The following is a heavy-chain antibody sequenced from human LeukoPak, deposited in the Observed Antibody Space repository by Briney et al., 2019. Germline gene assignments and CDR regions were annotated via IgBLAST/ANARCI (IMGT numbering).Heavy chain of an antibody. Sequence: GASVKVSCKASGGTFSSYAISWVRQAPGQGLEWMGGIIPIFGTANYAQKFQGRVTITADGYTSTAYMELSSLRSEDTAVYYCARGYDFWSGYYTDYYYGMDVWGQGTTVTVSS. CDR2: IIPIFGTA. CDR3: ARGYDFWSGYYTDYYYGMDV. D-gene: IGHD3-3*01. J-gene: IGHJ6*02. V-gene: IGHV1-69*13. CDR1: GGTFSSYA.